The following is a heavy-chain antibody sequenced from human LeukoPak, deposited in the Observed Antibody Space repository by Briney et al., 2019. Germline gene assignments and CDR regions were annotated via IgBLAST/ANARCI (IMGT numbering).Heavy chain of an antibody. CDR2: INHSGST. Sequence: SETLSLTCTVSGGSISSSSYYWGWIRQPPGKGLEWIGEINHSGSTNYNPSLKSRVTISVDTSKNQFSLKLSSVTAADTAVYYCARRRPVLRSVDWFDPWGQGTLVTVSS. D-gene: IGHD4-17*01. V-gene: IGHV4-39*07. CDR3: ARRRPVLRSVDWFDP. CDR1: GGSISSSSYY. J-gene: IGHJ5*02.